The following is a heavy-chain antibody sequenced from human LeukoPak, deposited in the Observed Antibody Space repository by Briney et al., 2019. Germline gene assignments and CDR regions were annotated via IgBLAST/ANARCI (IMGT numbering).Heavy chain of an antibody. CDR1: GGTFSSYA. Sequence: GASVKVSCKASGGTFSSYAISWVRQAPGQGLEWMGRIIPIFGAANYAQKFQGRVTITTDESTSTAYMELSSLRSEDTAVYYCAGGDDYGDYGTDNWGQGTLVTVSS. CDR2: IIPIFGAA. J-gene: IGHJ4*02. V-gene: IGHV1-69*05. CDR3: AGGDDYGDYGTDN. D-gene: IGHD4-17*01.